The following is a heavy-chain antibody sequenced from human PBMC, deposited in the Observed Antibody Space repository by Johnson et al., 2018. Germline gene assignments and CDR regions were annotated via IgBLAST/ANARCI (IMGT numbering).Heavy chain of an antibody. CDR1: GGTFSSYA. D-gene: IGHD4-17*01. Sequence: QVQLVQSGAEVKKPGSSVKVSCKASGGTFSSYAISWVRQAPGQGLEWMGGIIPIFGTANYAQKFQGRVTITADESTSTAYMELSSLRSEDTAVYYWARVLYGDSVSYYGMDVWGQGTTVTVSS. CDR2: IIPIFGTA. CDR3: ARVLYGDSVSYYGMDV. V-gene: IGHV1-69*12. J-gene: IGHJ6*02.